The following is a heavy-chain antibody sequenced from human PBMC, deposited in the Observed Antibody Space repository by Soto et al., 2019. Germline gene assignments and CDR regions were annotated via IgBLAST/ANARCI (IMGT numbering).Heavy chain of an antibody. CDR3: AREVVAVPSELGY. V-gene: IGHV1-69*01. J-gene: IGHJ4*02. D-gene: IGHD2-15*01. CDR2: IIPIFGTA. CDR1: GRTFSSYA. Sequence: QVQLVQAGAEVKKPGSSVEVACKACGRTFSSYALSWVRQAPGQGLEWMGGIIPIFGTANYAQKFQGRVTITADESTSTAYMELSSLRSEDTAVYYCAREVVAVPSELGYWGQGTLVTVSS.